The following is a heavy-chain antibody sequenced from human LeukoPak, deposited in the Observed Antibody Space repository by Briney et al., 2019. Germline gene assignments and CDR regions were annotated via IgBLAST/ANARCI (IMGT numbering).Heavy chain of an antibody. CDR2: IRYDGSNK. Sequence: GGSLRLSCAASGFTFSSYGMHWVRQAPGKGLEWVAFIRYDGSNKHYADSVKGRFTISRDNSKNTLYLQMNSLRAEDTAVYYCAKDLAYWGSNYYYYGMDVWGQGTTVTVSS. V-gene: IGHV3-30*02. CDR1: GFTFSSYG. D-gene: IGHD7-27*01. J-gene: IGHJ6*02. CDR3: AKDLAYWGSNYYYYGMDV.